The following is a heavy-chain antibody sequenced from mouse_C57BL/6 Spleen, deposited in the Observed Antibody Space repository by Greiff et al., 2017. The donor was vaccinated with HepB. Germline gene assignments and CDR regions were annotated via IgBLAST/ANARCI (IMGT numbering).Heavy chain of an antibody. CDR1: GFNIKDYY. Sequence: EVKVEESGAELVKPGASVKLSCTASGFNIKDYYMHWVKQRTEQGLEWIGRIDPEDGETKYAPKFQGKATITADTSSNTAYLQLSSLTSEDTAVYYCARTTTVVAFDYWGQGTTLTVSS. CDR2: IDPEDGET. V-gene: IGHV14-2*01. J-gene: IGHJ2*01. D-gene: IGHD1-1*01. CDR3: ARTTTVVAFDY.